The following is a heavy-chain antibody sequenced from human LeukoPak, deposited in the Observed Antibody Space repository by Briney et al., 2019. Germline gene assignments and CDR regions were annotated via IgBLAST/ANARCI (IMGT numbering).Heavy chain of an antibody. V-gene: IGHV4-30-2*01. J-gene: IGHJ4*02. CDR1: GGSISSGGYY. Sequence: SQTLSLTCTVSGGSISSGGYYWSWIRQPPGKGLEWIGYIYHSGSTYYNPSLKSRVTISVDRSKNQFSLKLSSVTAADTAVYYCASQATRGYSYGTGYWGQGTLVTVSS. CDR2: IYHSGST. CDR3: ASQATRGYSYGTGY. D-gene: IGHD5-18*01.